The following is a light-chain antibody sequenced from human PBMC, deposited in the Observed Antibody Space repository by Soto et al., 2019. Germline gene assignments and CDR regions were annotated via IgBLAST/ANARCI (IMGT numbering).Light chain of an antibody. Sequence: QSALTQPASVSGSPGQSITISCTGTSSDIGGYNFVSWYQQHPGKAPKLMIFDVSNRPSGVSLRFSGSKSGNTASLTISGLQAEDEAAYYCSSYTTSTTLVFGPGTKLTVL. CDR2: DVS. J-gene: IGLJ1*01. V-gene: IGLV2-14*03. CDR3: SSYTTSTTLV. CDR1: SSDIGGYNF.